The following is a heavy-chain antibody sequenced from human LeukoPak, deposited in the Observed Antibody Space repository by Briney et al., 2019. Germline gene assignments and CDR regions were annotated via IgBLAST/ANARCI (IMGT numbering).Heavy chain of an antibody. V-gene: IGHV4-34*01. CDR3: ARDAKGYSSSWYFVS. CDR1: GGSFSGYY. J-gene: IGHJ4*02. CDR2: INHSGST. Sequence: SETLSLTCAVYGGSFSGYYWSWIRQPPGKGLEWIGEINHSGSTNYNPSLKSRVTISVDTSKNQFSLKLSSVTAADTAVYYCARDAKGYSSSWYFVSWGQGTLVTVSS. D-gene: IGHD6-13*01.